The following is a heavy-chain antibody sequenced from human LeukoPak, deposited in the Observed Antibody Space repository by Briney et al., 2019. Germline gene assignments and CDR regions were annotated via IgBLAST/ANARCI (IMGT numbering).Heavy chain of an antibody. CDR1: GFTFSSYE. J-gene: IGHJ4*02. V-gene: IGHV3-48*03. CDR3: ASHAGYSGYDNIDY. Sequence: PGGSLRLSCAASGFTFSSYEMNWVRQAPGKGLDWVSYISSSGSTIYYADSVKGRFTISRDNAKNSLYLQMNSLRAEDTAVYYCASHAGYSGYDNIDYWGQGTLVTVSS. CDR2: ISSSGSTI. D-gene: IGHD5-12*01.